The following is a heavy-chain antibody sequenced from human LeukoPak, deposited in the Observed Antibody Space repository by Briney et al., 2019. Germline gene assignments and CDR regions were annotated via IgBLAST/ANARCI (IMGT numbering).Heavy chain of an antibody. Sequence: SETLSLTCAVSGGSISSSNWWSWVRQPPGKGLEWIGEIYHSGSTNYNPSLKSRVTISVDRSKNQFSLKLSSVTAADTAVYYCASSGSYGYYFDYWGQGTLVTVSS. CDR3: ASSGSYGYYFDY. V-gene: IGHV4-4*02. CDR2: IYHSGST. CDR1: GGSISSSNW. D-gene: IGHD1-26*01. J-gene: IGHJ4*02.